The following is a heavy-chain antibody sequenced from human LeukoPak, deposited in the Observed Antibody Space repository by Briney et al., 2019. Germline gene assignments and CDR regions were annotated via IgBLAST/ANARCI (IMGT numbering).Heavy chain of an antibody. CDR3: AKGKGYSTSSSDH. V-gene: IGHV3-23*01. D-gene: IGHD6-6*01. J-gene: IGHJ5*02. CDR1: VVTFNSHA. CDR2: ISGSEGGT. Sequence: GGSRRLSSASSVVTFNSHAMNFVRDAPGEGLGWGSGISGSEGGTYSADSLRGRFTIYRETSKNTLYLKMNRLRAEDTAVYHCAKGKGYSTSSSDHWGQGTLVTVSS.